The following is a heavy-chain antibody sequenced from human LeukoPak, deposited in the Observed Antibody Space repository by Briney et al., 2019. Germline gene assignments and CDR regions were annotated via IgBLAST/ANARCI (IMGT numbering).Heavy chain of an antibody. CDR1: GFTFSSYG. CDR3: ASGRNMGITGTTGAFDI. J-gene: IGHJ3*02. Sequence: PGGSLRLSCAASGFTFSSYGMHWVRQAPGKGLEWVAVISYDGSNKYYADSVKGRFTISRDNSKNTLYLQMNSLRAEDTAVYYCASGRNMGITGTTGAFDIWGQGTMVTVSS. V-gene: IGHV3-30*03. D-gene: IGHD1-7*01. CDR2: ISYDGSNK.